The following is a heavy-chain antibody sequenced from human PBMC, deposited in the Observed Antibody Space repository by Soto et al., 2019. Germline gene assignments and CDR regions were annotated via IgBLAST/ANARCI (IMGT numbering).Heavy chain of an antibody. J-gene: IGHJ6*02. V-gene: IGHV4-34*01. CDR1: GGSFSGYY. Sequence: ETLSLTCAVYGGSFSGYYWSWIRQPPGKGLEWIGEINHSGSTNYNPSLKSRVTISVDTSKNQFSLKLSSVTAADTAVYYCARGHLKYYDFWSGYSTLYYYYGMDVWGQGTTVTVSS. CDR3: ARGHLKYYDFWSGYSTLYYYYGMDV. CDR2: INHSGST. D-gene: IGHD3-3*01.